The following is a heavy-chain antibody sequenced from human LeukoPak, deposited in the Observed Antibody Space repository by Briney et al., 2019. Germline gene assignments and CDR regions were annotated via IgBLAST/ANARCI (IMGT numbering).Heavy chain of an antibody. J-gene: IGHJ6*03. CDR1: GGSFSGYY. V-gene: IGHV4-34*01. Sequence: TSESLSLTCAVYGGSFSGYYWSWIRQPPGKGLEWIGEINHSGSTNYNPSLKSRVTISADTSKNQFSLKLTSVTAADTAVYYCARGYYYMDVWGKGTTVTVSS. CDR3: ARGYYYMDV. CDR2: INHSGST.